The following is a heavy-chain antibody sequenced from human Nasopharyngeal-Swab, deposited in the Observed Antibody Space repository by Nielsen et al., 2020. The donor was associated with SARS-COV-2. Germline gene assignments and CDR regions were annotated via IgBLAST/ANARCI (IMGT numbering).Heavy chain of an antibody. CDR3: ARAGEDGEYYDFWSGYYKDYYGMDV. CDR2: INSVGSST. J-gene: IGHJ6*02. Sequence: VRQAPGKGLVWVSRINSVGSSTSYADSVKGRFTISRDNAKNTLYLQMNRLRAEDTAVYYCARAGEDGEYYDFWSGYYKDYYGMDVWGQGTTVTVSS. D-gene: IGHD3-3*01. V-gene: IGHV3-74*01.